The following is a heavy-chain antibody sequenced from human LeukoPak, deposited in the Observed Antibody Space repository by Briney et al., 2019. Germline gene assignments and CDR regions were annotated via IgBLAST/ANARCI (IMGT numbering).Heavy chain of an antibody. V-gene: IGHV3-49*03. Sequence: GGSLRLSCTGSGFTFGDYAMSWFRQAPGRGLEWVGFVRSKGYGGTTEYAASVKGRFTISRDDSKSIAYLQMNSLKTEDTAVYYCTRRKTFDLWGQGTLVTVSS. J-gene: IGHJ4*02. CDR2: VRSKGYGGTT. CDR1: GFTFGDYA. CDR3: TRRKTFDL.